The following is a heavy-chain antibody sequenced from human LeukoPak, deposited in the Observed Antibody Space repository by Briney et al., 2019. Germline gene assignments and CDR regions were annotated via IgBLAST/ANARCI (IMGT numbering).Heavy chain of an antibody. D-gene: IGHD3-22*01. Sequence: PSETLSLTCAVSGGSISSGGYSWSWIRQPPGKGLEWIGYIYHSGSTYYNPSLKSRVTISVDRSKNQFSLKLSSVTAADTAVYYCARTSDSSGYSLDYWGQGTLVTVSS. V-gene: IGHV4-30-2*01. CDR1: GGSISSGGYS. J-gene: IGHJ4*02. CDR3: ARTSDSSGYSLDY. CDR2: IYHSGST.